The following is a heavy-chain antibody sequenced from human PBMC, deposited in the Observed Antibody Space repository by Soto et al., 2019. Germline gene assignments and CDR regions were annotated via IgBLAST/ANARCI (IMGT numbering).Heavy chain of an antibody. CDR3: ARTRPDMTTVVLIDY. J-gene: IGHJ4*02. Sequence: GASVKVSCKASGYTFTSYGISWVRQAPGQGLEWMGWISAYNGNTNYAQKLQGRVTMTTDTSTRTAYMELRSLRSDDTAVYYCARTRPDMTTVVLIDYWGQGTLVTVSS. D-gene: IGHD4-17*01. V-gene: IGHV1-18*04. CDR2: ISAYNGNT. CDR1: GYTFTSYG.